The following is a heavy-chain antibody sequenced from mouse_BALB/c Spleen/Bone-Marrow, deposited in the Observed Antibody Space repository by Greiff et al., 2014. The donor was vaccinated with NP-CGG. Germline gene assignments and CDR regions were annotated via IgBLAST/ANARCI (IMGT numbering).Heavy chain of an antibody. CDR3: ARGYYDYPAWFAY. Sequence: VQLKHSGGGLVQPGGSLKLSCAASGFDFSRYWVSWVRQAPGKGLEWIGEINPDSSTINYTPSLKDKFIISRDNAKNTLYLQMSKVRSEDTALYYCARGYYDYPAWFAYWGQGTLVTVSA. J-gene: IGHJ3*01. D-gene: IGHD2-4*01. CDR1: GFDFSRYW. V-gene: IGHV4-1*02. CDR2: INPDSSTI.